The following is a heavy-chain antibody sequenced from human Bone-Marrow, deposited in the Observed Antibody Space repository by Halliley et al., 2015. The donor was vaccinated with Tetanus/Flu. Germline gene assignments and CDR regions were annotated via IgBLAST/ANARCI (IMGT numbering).Heavy chain of an antibody. CDR1: GGAFSSYA. V-gene: IGHV1-69*06. CDR2: IIPVFGTT. D-gene: IGHD3-10*01. J-gene: IGHJ4*02. Sequence: QLVQSGAEVKRPGSSVKVSCKASGGAFSSYAISWVRQAPGQGLEWMGGIIPVFGTTYYAQKLQGRVTITADKSTGTAYMELSSLRSEDTAVFYCAIRSGFYGSCGYVPFNYWGQGTLVIVSS. CDR3: AIRSGFYGSCGYVPFNY.